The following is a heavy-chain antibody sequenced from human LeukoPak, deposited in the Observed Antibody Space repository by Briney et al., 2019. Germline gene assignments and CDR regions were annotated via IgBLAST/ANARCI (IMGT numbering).Heavy chain of an antibody. CDR1: GYTFTSYG. CDR3: ARSGYYGSGSHHNWFDP. Sequence: ASVEVSCKASGYTFTSYGISWVRQAPGQGLEWMGWISAYNGNTDYAQKLQGRVTMTTDTSTSTAYMELRSLRSDDTAVYYCARSGYYGSGSHHNWFDPWGQGTLVTVSS. CDR2: ISAYNGNT. D-gene: IGHD3-10*01. V-gene: IGHV1-18*04. J-gene: IGHJ5*02.